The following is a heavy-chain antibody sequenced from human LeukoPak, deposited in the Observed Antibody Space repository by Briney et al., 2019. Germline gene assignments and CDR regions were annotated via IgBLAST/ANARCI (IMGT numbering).Heavy chain of an antibody. Sequence: GASVKVSCKASGYTFTSYDINWVRQATGQGLEWMGWMNPNSGNTGYAQKFQGRVTMTRNTSISTAYMELSGLRSEDTAAYYCARGATFYYYYGMDVWGQGTTVTVSS. CDR3: ARGATFYYYYGMDV. J-gene: IGHJ6*02. CDR1: GYTFTSYD. CDR2: MNPNSGNT. V-gene: IGHV1-8*01.